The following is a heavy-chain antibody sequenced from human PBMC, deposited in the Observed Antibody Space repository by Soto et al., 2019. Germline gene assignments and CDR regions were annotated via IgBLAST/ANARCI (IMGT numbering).Heavy chain of an antibody. Sequence: VQLLESGGDLVQPGGSLRLSCVASGFILNNYAMSWVRPAPGKGLEWVSTIGGTDGDSDGVPWYEDSVKGRFTISRDSSANTLFLYMDNLRAEESALFYCVKRGRNWGAFDFWGQGTTVVVSS. CDR1: GFILNNYA. D-gene: IGHD7-27*01. J-gene: IGHJ3*01. CDR3: VKRGRNWGAFDF. CDR2: IGGTDGDSDGVP. V-gene: IGHV3-23*01.